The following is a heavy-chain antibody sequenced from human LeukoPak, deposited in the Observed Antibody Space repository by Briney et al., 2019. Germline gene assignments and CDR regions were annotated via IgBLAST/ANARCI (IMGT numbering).Heavy chain of an antibody. CDR3: TRGLDTAMAYYYYYMDV. J-gene: IGHJ6*03. CDR1: GFTFGDYA. Sequence: GGSLRLSCTASGFTFGDYAMSRVRQAPGKGLEWVGFIRSKAYGGTTEYAASVKGRFTISRDDSKSLAYLQMNSLKTEDTAVYYCTRGLDTAMAYYYYYMDVWGRGTTVTVSS. V-gene: IGHV3-49*04. CDR2: IRSKAYGGTT. D-gene: IGHD5-18*01.